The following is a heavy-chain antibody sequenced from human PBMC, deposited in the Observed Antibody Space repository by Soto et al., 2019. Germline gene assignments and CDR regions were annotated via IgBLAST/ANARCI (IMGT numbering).Heavy chain of an antibody. CDR3: ARRARPDFYYMDV. Sequence: PGGSLRLSCTASGFTLSGYAMDWVRQAPGKGLEYVSGISSNGVGTYYANSVQGIFTISRDNSKNTVYLQMGSLRPEDMAVYYCARRARPDFYYMDVWGKGTTVTSP. CDR1: GFTLSGYA. D-gene: IGHD6-6*01. J-gene: IGHJ6*03. V-gene: IGHV3-64*01. CDR2: ISSNGVGT.